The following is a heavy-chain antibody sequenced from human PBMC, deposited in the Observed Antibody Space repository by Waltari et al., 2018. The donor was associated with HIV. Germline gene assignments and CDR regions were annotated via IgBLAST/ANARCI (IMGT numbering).Heavy chain of an antibody. CDR2: INWDGSKI. D-gene: IGHD5-12*01. CDR1: GFNFDDYT. J-gene: IGHJ4*02. V-gene: IGHV3-43*01. CDR3: AKDRGVDAGFDH. Sequence: EVQLVESGGVVVQHGGSLRSACADSGFNFDDYTMHWVRQVPGKGLECVSLINWDGSKIYYADSVKGRFTISRDNSKNSLYLQMNSLRTEDTGLYHCAKDRGVDAGFDHWGQGTLVTVSS.